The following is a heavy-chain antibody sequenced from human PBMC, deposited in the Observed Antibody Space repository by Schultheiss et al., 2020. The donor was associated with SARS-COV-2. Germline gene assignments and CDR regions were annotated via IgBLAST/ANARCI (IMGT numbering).Heavy chain of an antibody. CDR3: AGHRARGFVVGPWRPMDV. CDR2: IYYSGNT. D-gene: IGHD2-15*01. Sequence: SETLSLTCTASGGSISSGSYYWGWIRQPPGKGLEWVGSIYYSGNTYYNPSLKSRVTISVDTSKNQFSLKLSSVTAADTAVYYCAGHRARGFVVGPWRPMDVWGQGTTVTVSS. V-gene: IGHV4-39*01. CDR1: GGSISSGSYY. J-gene: IGHJ6*02.